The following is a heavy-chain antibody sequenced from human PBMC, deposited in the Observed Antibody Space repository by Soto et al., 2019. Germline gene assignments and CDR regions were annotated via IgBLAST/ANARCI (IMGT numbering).Heavy chain of an antibody. CDR1: GFTFSSYA. CDR2: ISGSGGST. CDR3: AKLRGKCTSCYPVYGMDV. Sequence: GGSLRLSCAASGFTFSSYAMSWVRQAPGKGLEWVSAISGSGGSTYYADSVKGRFTISRDNSKNTLYLQMNSLRAEDTAVYYCAKLRGKCTSCYPVYGMDVWGQGTTVTVSS. D-gene: IGHD2-2*01. J-gene: IGHJ6*02. V-gene: IGHV3-23*01.